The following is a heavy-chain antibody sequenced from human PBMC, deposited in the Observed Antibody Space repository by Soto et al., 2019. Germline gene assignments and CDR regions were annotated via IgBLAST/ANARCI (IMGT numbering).Heavy chain of an antibody. CDR3: ARGIKGYYDFWSGYTPDYYYYGMDV. D-gene: IGHD3-3*01. Sequence: QVQLVQSGAEVKKPGASVKVSCKASGYTFTSYGISWVRQAPGQGLEWMGWISAYNGNTNYAQKLQGRVTMTTDTSTSTAYKELRSLRSDDTAVYYCARGIKGYYDFWSGYTPDYYYYGMDVWGQGTTVTVSS. CDR2: ISAYNGNT. CDR1: GYTFTSYG. V-gene: IGHV1-18*04. J-gene: IGHJ6*02.